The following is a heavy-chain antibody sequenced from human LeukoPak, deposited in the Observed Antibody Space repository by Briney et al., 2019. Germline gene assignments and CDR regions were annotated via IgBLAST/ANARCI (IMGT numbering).Heavy chain of an antibody. J-gene: IGHJ6*02. D-gene: IGHD3-10*01. CDR2: MNPNSGNT. CDR3: ARSRAMVRGVTYYYGMDV. CDR1: GYTFTSYD. Sequence: ASVKVSCKASGYTFTSYDINWVRQATGQGLEWMGWMNPNSGNTGYAQKFQGRVTMTRNTSISTAYMELSSLRSEDTAVYYCARSRAMVRGVTYYYGMDVWSQGTTVTVSS. V-gene: IGHV1-8*01.